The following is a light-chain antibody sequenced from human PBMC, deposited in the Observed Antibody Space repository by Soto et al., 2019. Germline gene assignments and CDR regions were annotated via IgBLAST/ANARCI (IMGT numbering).Light chain of an antibody. J-gene: IGKJ1*01. Sequence: DIVMTQSPDSLAVSLGERATINCKSSQSLLYSVNNQNYLAWYQKKPGQPPKLLIYWASTRESGVPDRFSGSGSGTDFTLTISNLQAEDVAFYYCQQSYNGPRTFGQGTKVEIK. CDR2: WAS. CDR3: QQSYNGPRT. V-gene: IGKV4-1*01. CDR1: QSLLYSVNNQNY.